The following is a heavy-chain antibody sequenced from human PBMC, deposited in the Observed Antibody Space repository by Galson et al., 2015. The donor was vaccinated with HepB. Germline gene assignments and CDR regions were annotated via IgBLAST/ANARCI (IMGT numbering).Heavy chain of an antibody. J-gene: IGHJ4*02. Sequence: SLRLSCAASGFTFSSYWMSWVRQAPGKGLEWVANIKQDGSEKYYVDSVKGRFTIPRDNAKNSLYLQMNSLRAEDTAVYYCARTYDFWSGYYGYYFDYWGQGTLVTVSS. CDR2: IKQDGSEK. D-gene: IGHD3-3*01. V-gene: IGHV3-7*03. CDR3: ARTYDFWSGYYGYYFDY. CDR1: GFTFSSYW.